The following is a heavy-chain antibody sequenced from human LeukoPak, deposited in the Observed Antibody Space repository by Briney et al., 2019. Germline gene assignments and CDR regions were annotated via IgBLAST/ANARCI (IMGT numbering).Heavy chain of an antibody. CDR3: AKAVSSGWSYSYGMDV. D-gene: IGHD6-19*01. J-gene: IGHJ6*02. CDR1: GFTFSGYA. Sequence: RGSLTPSFAASGFTFSGYAVSGVRQAPGKGLGGVSAFSGSRVSTYYATYVNARFTISSDNSKNTLYLQMTRLRAEDTAAYSCAKAVSSGWSYSYGMDVWGQATTVTVSS. V-gene: IGHV3-23*01. CDR2: FSGSRVST.